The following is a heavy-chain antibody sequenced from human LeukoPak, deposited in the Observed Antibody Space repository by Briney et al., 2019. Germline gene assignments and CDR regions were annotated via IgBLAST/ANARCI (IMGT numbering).Heavy chain of an antibody. CDR2: ISGSGGST. V-gene: IGHV3-23*01. CDR1: GFTFSSYA. D-gene: IGHD6-13*01. CDR3: VRGAYSSSWLNFDY. Sequence: GGSLRLSCAASGFTFSSYAMSWVRQAPGKGLEWVSSISGSGGSTYYADSVKGRFSISRDNSKNTLYLQVNSLRAEDTAVYYCVRGAYSSSWLNFDYWGQGTLVTVSS. J-gene: IGHJ4*02.